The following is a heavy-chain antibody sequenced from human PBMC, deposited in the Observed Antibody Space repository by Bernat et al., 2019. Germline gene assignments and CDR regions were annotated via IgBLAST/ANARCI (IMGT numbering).Heavy chain of an antibody. CDR1: GFTFSSDA. V-gene: IGHV3-23*01. J-gene: IGHJ5*02. CDR2: ISNSGGGT. D-gene: IGHD3-10*01. Sequence: EVQLLESGGGLVQPGESLRLSCAASGFTFSSDAMTWARQAPGKGLEWVSSISNSGGGTYYADSVKGRFIISRDNSKNTLHLQMNSLRVEDTAVYYCAACDGVNCRGGFDPWGPGTLVTVSS. CDR3: AACDGVNCRGGFDP.